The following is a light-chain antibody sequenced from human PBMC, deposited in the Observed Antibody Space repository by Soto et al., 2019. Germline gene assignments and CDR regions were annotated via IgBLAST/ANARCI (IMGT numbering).Light chain of an antibody. CDR3: QQYNNWPPWT. Sequence: EIVLTQSAGALSLYPGERATLSCRASQSVSSSYLAWYQQKPGQAPRLLIYGASTRATGIPARFSGSGSGTDFTLTISSLQSEDFAVYYCQQYNNWPPWTFCQGTKVDIK. V-gene: IGKV3-15*01. CDR2: GAS. J-gene: IGKJ1*01. CDR1: QSVSSSY.